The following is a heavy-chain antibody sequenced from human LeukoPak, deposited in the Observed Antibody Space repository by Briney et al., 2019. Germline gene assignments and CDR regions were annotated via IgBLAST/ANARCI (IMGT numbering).Heavy chain of an antibody. V-gene: IGHV3-23*01. D-gene: IGHD3-10*01. J-gene: IGHJ4*02. Sequence: PGGSLILSCEASGFTFSSYAMSWVRQAPGKGLEWVSAISGSGGSTYYADSVKGRFTISRDNSKNTLYLQMNSLRAEDTAVYYCAKDARYYGSGLDYWGQGTLVTVSS. CDR1: GFTFSSYA. CDR3: AKDARYYGSGLDY. CDR2: ISGSGGST.